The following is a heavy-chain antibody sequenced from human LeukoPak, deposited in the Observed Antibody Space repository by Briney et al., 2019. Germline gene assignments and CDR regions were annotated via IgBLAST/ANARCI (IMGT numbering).Heavy chain of an antibody. Sequence: ASVKVSCKASGGTFSSYAISWVRQAPGQGLEWMGGIIPIFGTANYAQKFQGRVTITADKSTSTAYMELSSLRSEDTAVYYCARERGYSYGHTFDYWGQGTLVTVSS. J-gene: IGHJ4*02. CDR1: GGTFSSYA. CDR3: ARERGYSYGHTFDY. CDR2: IIPIFGTA. V-gene: IGHV1-69*06. D-gene: IGHD5-18*01.